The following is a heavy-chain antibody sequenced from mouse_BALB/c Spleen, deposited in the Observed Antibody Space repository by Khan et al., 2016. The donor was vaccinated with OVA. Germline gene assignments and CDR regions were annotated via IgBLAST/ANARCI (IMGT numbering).Heavy chain of an antibody. D-gene: IGHD2-13*01. CDR1: GFTFSDYY. Sequence: EVELVESGGGLVKPGGSLKLSCAASGFTFSDYYMYWVRQTPEKRLEWVATISDGGVYTYHPDSVKGRFTISRVDAKNNLYLQVSSLKSEDTAMYYCARGYYGDPFSYWGQGTLVTVSA. CDR2: ISDGGVYT. J-gene: IGHJ3*01. V-gene: IGHV5-4*02. CDR3: ARGYYGDPFSY.